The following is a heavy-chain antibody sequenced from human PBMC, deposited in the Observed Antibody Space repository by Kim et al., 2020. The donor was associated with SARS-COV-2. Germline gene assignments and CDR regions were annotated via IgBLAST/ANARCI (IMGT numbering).Heavy chain of an antibody. J-gene: IGHJ5*02. Sequence: ASVKVSCKASGYIFTNYAIHWVRQAPGQRLEWMGWINAGNGNTKYSRKFQGRVTITRDTSASTAYMELSSLRSEDTAIYYCARAYVDIVMVYNWFDPWGQGTQVTVSS. CDR1: GYIFTNYA. D-gene: IGHD5-18*01. CDR3: ARAYVDIVMVYNWFDP. V-gene: IGHV1-3*01. CDR2: INAGNGNT.